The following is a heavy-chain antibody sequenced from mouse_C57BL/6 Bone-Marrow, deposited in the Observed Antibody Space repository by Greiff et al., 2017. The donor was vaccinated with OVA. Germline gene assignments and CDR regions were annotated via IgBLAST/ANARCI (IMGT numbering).Heavy chain of an antibody. D-gene: IGHD2-12*01. CDR3: AIWNSNDNYAMDY. J-gene: IGHJ4*01. Sequence: VQLQQPGAELVKPGASVKLSCKASGYTFTSYWMHWVKQRPGRGLEWIGRIDPNSGGTKYNEKFKSKATLTVDTPSSPAYMQLSSLTSEDSAVDDFAIWNSNDNYAMDYWGQGTSVTVAS. CDR2: IDPNSGGT. CDR1: GYTFTSYW. V-gene: IGHV1-72*01.